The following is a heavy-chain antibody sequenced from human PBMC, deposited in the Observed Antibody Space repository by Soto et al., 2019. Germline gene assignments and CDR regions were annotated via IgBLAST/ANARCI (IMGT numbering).Heavy chain of an antibody. Sequence: ESGGGVVQPGRSLRLSCAASGFTFSTYALHWVRQAPGKGLEWVAAISYDGSNKYYADSVKGRFTISRDNSKSTLYLQVNSLRADDTAVYYCARGTSSGWYYVDYWGHGTLVTVSS. CDR2: ISYDGSNK. CDR3: ARGTSSGWYYVDY. J-gene: IGHJ4*01. CDR1: GFTFSTYA. D-gene: IGHD6-19*01. V-gene: IGHV3-30-3*01.